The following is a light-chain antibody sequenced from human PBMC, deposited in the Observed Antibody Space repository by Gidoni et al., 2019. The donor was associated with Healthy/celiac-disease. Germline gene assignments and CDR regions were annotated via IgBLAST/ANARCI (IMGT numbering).Light chain of an antibody. CDR2: GAF. CDR1: QSVSTN. Sequence: SQSVSTNLAWYQQKPGQAPRLLIYGAFTRATGIPARFSGSGFGTEFTLTISSLQSEDSAVYFCQQSNDWSLVTFGGGTKVEIK. CDR3: QQSNDWSLVT. J-gene: IGKJ4*01. V-gene: IGKV3-15*01.